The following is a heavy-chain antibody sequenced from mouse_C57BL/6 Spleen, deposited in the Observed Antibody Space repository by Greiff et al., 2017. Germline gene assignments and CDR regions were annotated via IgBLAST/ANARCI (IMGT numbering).Heavy chain of an antibody. CDR2: IYPGDGDT. J-gene: IGHJ4*01. V-gene: IGHV1-82*01. Sequence: QVQLKESGPELVKPGASVTISCKASGYAFSSSWMNWVKQRPGKGLEWIGRIYPGDGDTNYNGKFKGKATLTADKASSTAYMQLSSLTSEDSAVYFCANYYGSSSASYYAMDYWGQGTSVTVSS. D-gene: IGHD1-1*01. CDR1: GYAFSSSW. CDR3: ANYYGSSSASYYAMDY.